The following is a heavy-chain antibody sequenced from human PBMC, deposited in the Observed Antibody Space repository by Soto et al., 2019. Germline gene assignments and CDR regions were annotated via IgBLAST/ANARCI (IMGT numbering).Heavy chain of an antibody. CDR3: ARRVVVPDADYYGMGG. Sequence: QVQLQQWGAGLLKPSETLSLTCAVYGGSFSGYYWSWIRQPPGKGLEWIGGINHSGSTNYNPSLTTRLIVSEDTPRIHVSPNLISGTTADTAVYYCARRVVVPDADYYGMGGWGQGTTVTVSS. CDR1: GGSFSGYY. V-gene: IGHV4-34*01. J-gene: IGHJ6*02. CDR2: INHSGST. D-gene: IGHD2-2*01.